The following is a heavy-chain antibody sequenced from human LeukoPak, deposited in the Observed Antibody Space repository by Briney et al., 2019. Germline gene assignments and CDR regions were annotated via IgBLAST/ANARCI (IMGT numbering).Heavy chain of an antibody. J-gene: IGHJ3*02. Sequence: PGGSLRLSCAASGITFSIYEINWVRQAPGKGLEWISYTSSSGSTIYYADSVKGRFTMSRDNAKNSLYLQMNSLRAEDTALYYCARESPGTPAAFDIWGQGTMVTVSS. CDR3: ARESPGTPAAFDI. CDR1: GITFSIYE. V-gene: IGHV3-48*03. D-gene: IGHD1-1*01. CDR2: TSSSGSTI.